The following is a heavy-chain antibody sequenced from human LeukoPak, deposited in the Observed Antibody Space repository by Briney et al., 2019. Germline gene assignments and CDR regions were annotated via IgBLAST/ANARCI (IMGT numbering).Heavy chain of an antibody. CDR1: GFTFGNSA. V-gene: IGHV3-21*01. CDR3: ARDLGGDYYDSSGYEGYFDY. D-gene: IGHD3-22*01. CDR2: ISSSSSYI. J-gene: IGHJ4*02. Sequence: PGGSLRLSCAASGFTFGNSAMIWGRQVPGKGLEWVSSISSSSSYIYYADSVKGRFTISRDNAKNSLYLQMNSLRAEDTAVYYCARDLGGDYYDSSGYEGYFDYWGQGTLVTVSS.